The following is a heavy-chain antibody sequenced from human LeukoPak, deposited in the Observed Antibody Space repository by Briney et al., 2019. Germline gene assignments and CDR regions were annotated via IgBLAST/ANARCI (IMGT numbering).Heavy chain of an antibody. J-gene: IGHJ5*02. CDR3: ARLSYRRPYGGNRADWFDP. Sequence: SETLSLTCTVSGYSTSSGYYWGWIRQPPGKGLEWIGSIYHSGSTYYNPSLKSRVTISVDTSKNQFSLKLSSVTAADTAVYYCARLSYRRPYGGNRADWFDPWGQGTLVTVSS. CDR1: GYSTSSGYY. V-gene: IGHV4-38-2*02. CDR2: IYHSGST. D-gene: IGHD4-23*01.